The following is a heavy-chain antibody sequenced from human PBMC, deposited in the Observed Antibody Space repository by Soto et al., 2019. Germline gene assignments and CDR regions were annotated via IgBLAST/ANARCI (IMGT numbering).Heavy chain of an antibody. CDR3: ARGANTIFGVVSQRGFDY. D-gene: IGHD3-3*01. CDR1: GGSISSGGYY. Sequence: PSETLSLTCTVSGGSISSGGYYWSWIRQHPGKGLEWIGYIYYSGSTYYNPSLKSRVTISVDTSKNQFSLKLSSVTAADTAVYYCARGANTIFGVVSQRGFDYWGQGTMVTVSS. V-gene: IGHV4-31*03. CDR2: IYYSGST. J-gene: IGHJ4*02.